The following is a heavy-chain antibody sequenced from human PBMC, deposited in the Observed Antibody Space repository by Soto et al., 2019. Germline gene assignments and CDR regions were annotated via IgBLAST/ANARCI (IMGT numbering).Heavy chain of an antibody. D-gene: IGHD6-6*01. J-gene: IGHJ4*02. CDR1: GFAFSNYA. CDR2: ISTSIDAT. V-gene: IGHV3-23*01. CDR3: AKDRTVAARNFDY. Sequence: LRLSCAASGFAFSNYAMHWVRQAPGKGLEWVSSISTSIDATYYADSVKGRFTISRDDSKNTLYLQMNSLRAEDSAVYYCAKDRTVAARNFDYWGQGTQVTVSS.